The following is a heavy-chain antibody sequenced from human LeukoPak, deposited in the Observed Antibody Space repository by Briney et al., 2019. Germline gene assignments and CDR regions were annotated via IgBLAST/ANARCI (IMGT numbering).Heavy chain of an antibody. D-gene: IGHD6-13*01. CDR2: IFHSGST. V-gene: IGHV4-4*02. Sequence: SETLSLTCAVSGGSLSSSNWWSGVRQPPGKGLEWIGEIFHSGSTNYNPSLKSRVNISVDKSKSQFSLKVSSVTAADTAVYYCARGGSSSWRPFDYWGQGTLVTVSS. J-gene: IGHJ4*02. CDR1: GGSLSSSNW. CDR3: ARGGSSSWRPFDY.